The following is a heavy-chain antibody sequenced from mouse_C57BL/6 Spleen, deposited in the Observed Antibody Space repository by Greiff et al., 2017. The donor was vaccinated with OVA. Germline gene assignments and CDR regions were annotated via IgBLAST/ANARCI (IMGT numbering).Heavy chain of an antibody. CDR1: GYTFTSYW. V-gene: IGHV1-74*01. D-gene: IGHD1-1*01. CDR3: AIFYGSSYYAMDY. J-gene: IGHJ4*01. CDR2: IHPSDSDT. Sequence: QVHVKQPGAELVKPGASVKVSCKASGYTFTSYWMHWVKQRPGQGLEWIGRIHPSDSDTNYNQKFKGKATLTVDKSSSTAYMQLSSLTSEDSAVYDCAIFYGSSYYAMDYWGQGTSVTVSS.